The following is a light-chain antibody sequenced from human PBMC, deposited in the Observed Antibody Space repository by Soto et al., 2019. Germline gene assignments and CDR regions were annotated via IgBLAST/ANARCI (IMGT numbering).Light chain of an antibody. CDR3: QHYDESAT. Sequence: EIVLTQSPGTLSLSPGEKATLSCRASQRVSASYLAWYQQKPGQAPRLLIYGASTRATGFPDRFSGSGSGTDFTLTINRLEPEDFAVYYCQHYDESATFGQGPKLEI. J-gene: IGKJ2*01. CDR1: QRVSASY. V-gene: IGKV3-20*01. CDR2: GAS.